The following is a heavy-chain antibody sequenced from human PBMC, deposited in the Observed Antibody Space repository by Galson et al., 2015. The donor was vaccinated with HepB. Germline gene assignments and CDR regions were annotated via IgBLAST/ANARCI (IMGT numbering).Heavy chain of an antibody. V-gene: IGHV3-23*01. CDR3: ARDGYNWVAFDS. CDR2: ISGTGCST. J-gene: IGHJ4*02. D-gene: IGHD1-1*01. Sequence: SLRLSCAASGFTLNTYAMNWVRQAPGKGLEWVSGISGTGCSTYYADSVKGRFTISTDNSKNTMYLQMSSLRAEDTAIYYCARDGYNWVAFDSWGQGILVTVSS. CDR1: GFTLNTYA.